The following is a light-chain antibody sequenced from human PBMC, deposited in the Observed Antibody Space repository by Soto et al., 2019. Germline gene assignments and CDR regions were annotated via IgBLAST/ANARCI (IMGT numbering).Light chain of an antibody. Sequence: EIVMTQSPATLSVSPGERVTFSCRASQSVTSNLVWYQHKPGQAPRLLISAASTGATGIPARFSGSGSGTEFTLTINSLQSEDFAIYYCQQYNSWPVTFGGGTKVEIK. CDR3: QQYNSWPVT. CDR2: AAS. CDR1: QSVTSN. J-gene: IGKJ4*01. V-gene: IGKV3-15*01.